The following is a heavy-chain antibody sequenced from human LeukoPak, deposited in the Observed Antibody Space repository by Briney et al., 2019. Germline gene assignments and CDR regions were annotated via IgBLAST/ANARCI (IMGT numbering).Heavy chain of an antibody. CDR1: GGSISSHY. D-gene: IGHD3-10*01. CDR3: ARTYYYSSGTMDV. V-gene: IGHV4-59*08. CDR2: IYYSGST. Sequence: PSETLSLTCTVSGGSISSHYWSWIRQPPGKGLEWIGYIYYSGSTNYNPSLKSRVTISVDTSKNQFSLKLSSVTAADTAVYYCARTYYYSSGTMDVWGQGTTVTVSS. J-gene: IGHJ6*02.